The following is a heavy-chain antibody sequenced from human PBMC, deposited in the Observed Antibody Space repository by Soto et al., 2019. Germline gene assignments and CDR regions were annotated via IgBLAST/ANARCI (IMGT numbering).Heavy chain of an antibody. Sequence: PSETLSLTCTVSGGSTRSNVYYWGWVRQAPGKGLEWIGSMSYTTTAYYNPSLRSRVLISVDTSKNQFSLRLSSVTAADTAVYYCVRHGRDGVTIYGVAAYNFVTWGQGTQVTVPQ. D-gene: IGHD3-3*01. J-gene: IGHJ4*02. CDR2: MSYTTTA. CDR1: GGSTRSNVYY. CDR3: VRHGRDGVTIYGVAAYNFVT. V-gene: IGHV4-39*01.